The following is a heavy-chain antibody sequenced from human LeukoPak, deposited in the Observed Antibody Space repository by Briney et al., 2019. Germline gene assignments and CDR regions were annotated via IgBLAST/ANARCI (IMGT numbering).Heavy chain of an antibody. CDR1: GFTFSSYS. V-gene: IGHV3-21*01. J-gene: IGHJ4*02. CDR2: ISSSSSYI. CDR3: ARDPGSGSYKRPIDY. D-gene: IGHD3-10*01. Sequence: GGSLRLSCAASGFTFSSYSMNWVRQAPGKGLEWVSSISSSSSYIYYADSVKGRFTISRDNAKNSLYLQMNSLRAEDTAVCYCARDPGSGSYKRPIDYWGQGTLVTVSS.